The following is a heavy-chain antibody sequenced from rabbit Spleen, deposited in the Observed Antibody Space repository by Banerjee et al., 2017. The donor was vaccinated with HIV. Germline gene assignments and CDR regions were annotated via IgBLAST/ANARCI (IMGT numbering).Heavy chain of an antibody. D-gene: IGHD8-1*01. CDR1: GVSFNDKDV. V-gene: IGHV1S45*01. Sequence: QEHLEESGGGLVKPEGSLTLTRKASGVSFNDKDVMCWVRQAPGKGLEWITCINMVTGKSVYASWAKGRSTFSKTPSTTVTLQMTSLTAADTATYFCARDTGSSFSTYGMDLWGPGTLVTVS. J-gene: IGHJ6*01. CDR3: ARDTGSSFSTYGMDL. CDR2: INMVTGKS.